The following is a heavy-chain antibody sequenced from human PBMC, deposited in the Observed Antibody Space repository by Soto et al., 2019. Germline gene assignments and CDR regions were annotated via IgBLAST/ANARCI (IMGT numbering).Heavy chain of an antibody. J-gene: IGHJ5*02. V-gene: IGHV4-59*12. CDR2: IYNSGRT. CDR1: GRTSIRYH. D-gene: IGHD1-26*01. CDR3: ARPKRPYTTYTWFDP. Sequence: TCILSGRTSIRYHWRWIRRPPVKGLEWIGYIYNSGRTNYNPSLKSRVTISVDTSKNQFSLKLSSVTAADTAVYYCARPKRPYTTYTWFDPWGQGALVTVS.